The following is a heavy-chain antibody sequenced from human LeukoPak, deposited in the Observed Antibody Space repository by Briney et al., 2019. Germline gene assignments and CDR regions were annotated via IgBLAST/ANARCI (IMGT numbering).Heavy chain of an antibody. D-gene: IGHD3-10*01. CDR2: IFPIFGTA. Sequence: SVKVSCKASGGTFSSYAISWVQQAPGQGLEWVGGIFPIFGTANYAQKFQGSVTITTDDSTSTAYMELSSLRSEDTAVYYCARGQNYGNDAFDIWGQGTTVTVSS. V-gene: IGHV1-69*05. CDR1: GGTFSSYA. J-gene: IGHJ3*02. CDR3: ARGQNYGNDAFDI.